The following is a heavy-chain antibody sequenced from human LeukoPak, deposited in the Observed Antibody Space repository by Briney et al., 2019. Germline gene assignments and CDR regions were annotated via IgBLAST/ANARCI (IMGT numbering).Heavy chain of an antibody. CDR3: ARGRGIDY. J-gene: IGHJ4*02. CDR2: INHSGST. D-gene: IGHD3-10*01. V-gene: IGHV4-34*01. Sequence: SETLSLTCAVYGGSFSGYYWSWIRQPPGKGLEWIGEINHSGSTNYNPSLKSRVTISVDTSKNQFSLKLSSVTATDTAVYYCARGRGIDYWGQGTLVTVSS. CDR1: GGSFSGYY.